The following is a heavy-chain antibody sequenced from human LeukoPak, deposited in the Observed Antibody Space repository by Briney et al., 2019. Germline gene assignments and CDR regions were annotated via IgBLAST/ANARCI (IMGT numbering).Heavy chain of an antibody. Sequence: SETLFLTCAVSGGSISSSNWWIWVRQPPGKGLEWIGEIYHSGSTNYNPSLKSRVTISVDKSKNQFSLKLSSVTAADTAVYYCARDSGYDDPDYFDYWGQGTLVTVSS. J-gene: IGHJ4*02. D-gene: IGHD5-12*01. V-gene: IGHV4-4*02. CDR1: GGSISSSNW. CDR3: ARDSGYDDPDYFDY. CDR2: IYHSGST.